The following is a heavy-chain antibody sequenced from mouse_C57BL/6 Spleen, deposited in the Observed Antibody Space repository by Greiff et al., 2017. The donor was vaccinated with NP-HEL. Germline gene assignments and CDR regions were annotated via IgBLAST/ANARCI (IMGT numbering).Heavy chain of an antibody. D-gene: IGHD2-5*01. V-gene: IGHV1-52*01. J-gene: IGHJ3*01. CDR3: ARSHYSNSAWFAY. CDR1: GYTFTSYW. Sequence: VQLQQPGAELVRPGSSVKLSCKASGYTFTSYWMHWVKQRPIQGLEWIGNIDPSDSETHYNQKFKDKATLTVDKSSSTAYMQLSSLTSEDSAVYYCARSHYSNSAWFAYWGQGTLVTVSA. CDR2: IDPSDSET.